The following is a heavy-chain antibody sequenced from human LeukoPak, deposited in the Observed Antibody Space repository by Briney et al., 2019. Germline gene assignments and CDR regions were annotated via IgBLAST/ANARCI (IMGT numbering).Heavy chain of an antibody. J-gene: IGHJ4*02. D-gene: IGHD1-26*01. CDR1: GYTFTSYD. CDR3: ATSARSGSYDY. Sequence: GASVKVSCKASGYTFTSYDINWVRQATGQGLEWMGWMNPNSGNTGYAQKFQGRVTITTDESTSTAYMELSSLRSEDTAVYYCATSARSGSYDYWGQGTLVTVSS. V-gene: IGHV1-8*03. CDR2: MNPNSGNT.